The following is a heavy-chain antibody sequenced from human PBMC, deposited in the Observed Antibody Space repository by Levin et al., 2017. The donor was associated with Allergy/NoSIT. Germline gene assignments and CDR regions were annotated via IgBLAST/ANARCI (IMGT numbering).Heavy chain of an antibody. CDR3: ARDRQQQLVPRFDY. V-gene: IGHV3-11*01. CDR1: GFTFSDYY. D-gene: IGHD6-13*01. Sequence: GGSLRLSCAASGFTFSDYYMSWIRQAPGKGLEWVSYISSSGSTIYYADSVKGRFTISRDNAKNSLYLQMNSLRAEDTAVYYCARDRQQQLVPRFDYWGQGTLVTVSS. J-gene: IGHJ4*02. CDR2: ISSSGSTI.